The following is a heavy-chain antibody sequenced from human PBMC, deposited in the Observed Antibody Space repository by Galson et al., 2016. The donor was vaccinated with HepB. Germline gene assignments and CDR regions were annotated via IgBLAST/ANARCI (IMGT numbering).Heavy chain of an antibody. CDR2: ITGDSGSA. CDR1: GFTFTTYG. D-gene: IGHD2-8*01. J-gene: IGHJ1*01. CDR3: ASMKGYFQY. V-gene: IGHV3-23*01. Sequence: SLRLSCAASGFTFTTYGMSWVRQAPGKGLEWVSAITGDSGSAYYADSVKGRFTIPRDNSKNTLYLQMNSLRAEDTAVYYCASMKGYFQYWGQGTLVTVSS.